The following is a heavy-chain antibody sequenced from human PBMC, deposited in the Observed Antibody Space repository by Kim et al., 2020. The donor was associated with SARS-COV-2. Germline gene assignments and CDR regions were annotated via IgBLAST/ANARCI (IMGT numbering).Heavy chain of an antibody. Sequence: GGSLRLSCAAAGFTVSDHYLSWVRQAPGKGLEWISMIHTDGTTYYADSVMGRFTISRDTSKNTLYLQMNNPRAEDTAIYYCRRGHWGDSPSWGQGTRITISS. V-gene: IGHV3-53*01. D-gene: IGHD2-21*02. CDR2: IHTDGTT. CDR1: GFTVSDHY. J-gene: IGHJ4*02. CDR3: RRGHWGDSPS.